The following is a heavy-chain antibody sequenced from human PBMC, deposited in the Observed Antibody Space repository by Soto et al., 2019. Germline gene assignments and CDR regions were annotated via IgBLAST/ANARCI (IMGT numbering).Heavy chain of an antibody. D-gene: IGHD6-6*01. CDR2: ISGSGGST. CDR1: GFTFSSYA. Sequence: GGSLRLSCAASGFTFSSYAMSWVRQAPGKGLEWVSAISGSGGSTYYADSVKGRFTISRDNSKNTLYLQMNSLRAEDTAVYYCAKVTVEYSSSSEYFQHWGQGTLVTVSS. CDR3: AKVTVEYSSSSEYFQH. V-gene: IGHV3-23*01. J-gene: IGHJ1*01.